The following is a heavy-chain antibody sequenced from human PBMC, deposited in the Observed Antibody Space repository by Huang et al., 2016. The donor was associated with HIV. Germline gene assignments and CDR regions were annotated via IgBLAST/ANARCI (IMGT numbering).Heavy chain of an antibody. CDR1: GFTFSSYG. J-gene: IGHJ4*02. CDR2: IQYDGTKK. CDR3: AKVTLGFDY. V-gene: IGHV3-30*02. D-gene: IGHD2-15*01. Sequence: QVQLVESGGGVVQPGGSLRLSCATSGFTFSSYGMHWVRKAPGLGLEWVVFIQYDGTKKYYADSVKGRFNISRDNSKNMLHLQMNNLRVEDTAAYFCAKVTLGFDYWGQGTWVTVSS.